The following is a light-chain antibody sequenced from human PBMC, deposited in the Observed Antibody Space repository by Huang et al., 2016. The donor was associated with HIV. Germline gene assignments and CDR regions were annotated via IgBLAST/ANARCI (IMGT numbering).Light chain of an antibody. V-gene: IGKV1-16*01. CDR2: GAS. CDR3: QQYSTFPLT. Sequence: DIQITQAPSSLFASLGDKITIACRASQKISNFVAWLKQKPGKAPKSMIYGASSPQSGGPSRFSGSGSGTEYTLTISDLQAEDFGTYYCQQYSTFPLTFGQGTRLEIK. J-gene: IGKJ5*01. CDR1: QKISNF.